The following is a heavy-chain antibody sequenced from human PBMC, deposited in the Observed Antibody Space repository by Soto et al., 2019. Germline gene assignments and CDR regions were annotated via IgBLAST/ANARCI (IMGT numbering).Heavy chain of an antibody. Sequence: SETLSLTCAVYGGSFSGYYWSWIRQPPGKGLEWIGEINHSGSTNYNPSLKSRVTISVDTSKNQFSLKLSSVTAADTAVYYCARALIAAAGNFDYWGQGTLVTVSS. V-gene: IGHV4-34*01. J-gene: IGHJ4*02. CDR3: ARALIAAAGNFDY. CDR1: GGSFSGYY. CDR2: INHSGST. D-gene: IGHD6-13*01.